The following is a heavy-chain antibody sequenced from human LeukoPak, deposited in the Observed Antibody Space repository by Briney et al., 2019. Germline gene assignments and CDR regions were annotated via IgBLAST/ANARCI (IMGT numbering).Heavy chain of an antibody. V-gene: IGHV4-59*01. D-gene: IGHD3-22*01. Sequence: SETLSLTCTVSGGSINSYYWSWIRQPPGKGLEWIGYIYYSGSTKYNPSLKSRVTISVDTSKNQFSLKLSSVTAADTAVYYCARTYYYDSSGYYPLFDYWGQGTLVTVSS. J-gene: IGHJ4*02. CDR1: GGSINSYY. CDR2: IYYSGST. CDR3: ARTYYYDSSGYYPLFDY.